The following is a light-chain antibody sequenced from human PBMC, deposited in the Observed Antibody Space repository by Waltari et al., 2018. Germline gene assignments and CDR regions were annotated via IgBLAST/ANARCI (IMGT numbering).Light chain of an antibody. Sequence: QSALSQPLSVSGSPGQSVTISCTGTSNDVGGYYYGSWFQQFPGKAPNLIIYDVTRRHSGVPDRFSGSKSGNTASLTISGLQVEDEATYYCCSRAGTYTWLFGGGTKVTVL. CDR1: SNDVGGYYY. V-gene: IGLV2-11*01. CDR3: CSRAGTYTWL. CDR2: DVT. J-gene: IGLJ2*01.